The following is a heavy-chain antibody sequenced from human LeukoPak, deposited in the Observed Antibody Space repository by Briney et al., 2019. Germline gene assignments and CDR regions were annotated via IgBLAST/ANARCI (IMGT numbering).Heavy chain of an antibody. CDR3: TSPFWSGYSLYYYYMDV. J-gene: IGHJ6*03. CDR1: GFTFGDYA. D-gene: IGHD3-3*01. V-gene: IGHV3-49*04. CDR2: IRSKAYGGTT. Sequence: GGSLRLSCTASGFTFGDYAMSWVRQDPGKGLEWVGFIRSKAYGGTTEYAASVKGRFTISRDDSKSIAYLQMNSLKTEDTAVYHCTSPFWSGYSLYYYYMDVWGKGTTVTVSS.